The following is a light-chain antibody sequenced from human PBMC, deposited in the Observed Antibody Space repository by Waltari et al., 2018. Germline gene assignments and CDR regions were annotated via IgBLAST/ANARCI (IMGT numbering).Light chain of an antibody. CDR2: DVS. V-gene: IGKV3-15*01. J-gene: IGKJ2*01. CDR3: QQYNKWPPYT. Sequence: XVMTQXPATLXVSXXXGXXXXXRASQSVSSNLAWYQQTPGQAPRLLIYDVSTRAIGIPARFSGSGSGTEFTLTISSLQSEDFAVYYCQQYNKWPPYTFGQGTKLEIK. CDR1: QSVSSN.